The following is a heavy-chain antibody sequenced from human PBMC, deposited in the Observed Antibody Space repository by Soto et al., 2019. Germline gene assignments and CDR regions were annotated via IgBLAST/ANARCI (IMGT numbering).Heavy chain of an antibody. CDR3: ARQYDDPFNDFDI. D-gene: IGHD3-3*01. V-gene: IGHV4-34*01. CDR1: GGSFSDYY. CDR2: INHSGST. Sequence: QVQLQQWGAGLLKPSETLSLTCAVYGGSFSDYYWTWIRQPPGKGLEWIGEINHSGSTNYNPSIKSRVTISVYTSKNQFSLKVTAVTAGDTAVYYCARQYDDPFNDFDIWGHWTMVTVSS. J-gene: IGHJ3*02.